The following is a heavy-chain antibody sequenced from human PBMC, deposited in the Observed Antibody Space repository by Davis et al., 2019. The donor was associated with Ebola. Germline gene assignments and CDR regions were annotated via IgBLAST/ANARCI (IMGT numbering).Heavy chain of an antibody. CDR1: GGSVSSGSYY. Sequence: MPSETLSLTCTVSGGSVSSGSYYWSWIRQPPGKGLEWIGYIYYSGSTNYNPSLKSRVTISVDTSKNQFSLKLSSVTAADTAVYYCARVGDLFDYWGQGTLVTVSS. CDR3: ARVGDLFDY. V-gene: IGHV4-61*01. D-gene: IGHD4-17*01. CDR2: IYYSGST. J-gene: IGHJ4*02.